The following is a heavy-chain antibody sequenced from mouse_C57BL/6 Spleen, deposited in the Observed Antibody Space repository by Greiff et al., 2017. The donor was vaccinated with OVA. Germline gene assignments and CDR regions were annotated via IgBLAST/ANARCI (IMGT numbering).Heavy chain of an antibody. CDR2: IRNKANDYTT. CDR1: GFTFSDFY. D-gene: IGHD4-1*02. Sequence: EVKLVESGGGLVQSGRSLRLSCATSGFTFSDFYMEWVRQAPGTGLEWIAAIRNKANDYTTEYSASVKGRFIISRDTSQSILYLQMNALIAEDTAIYYCARDSNWAWFAYWGQGTLVTVSA. J-gene: IGHJ3*01. V-gene: IGHV7-1*01. CDR3: ARDSNWAWFAY.